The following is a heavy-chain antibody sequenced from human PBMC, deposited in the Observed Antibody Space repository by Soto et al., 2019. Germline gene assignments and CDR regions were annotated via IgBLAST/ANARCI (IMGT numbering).Heavy chain of an antibody. CDR1: GFTFSSYA. CDR3: AKAHSGYVWGRYYFDY. V-gene: IGHV3-23*01. CDR2: ISGSGGST. D-gene: IGHD5-12*01. J-gene: IGHJ4*02. Sequence: EVQLLESGGGLVQPGGSLRLSCAASGFTFSSYAMSWVRQAQGKGLEWVSGISGSGGSTYYADSVKGRFTISRDNSKNPLYLQMYSLRAEDTAVYYCAKAHSGYVWGRYYFDYWGQGTLVTVSS.